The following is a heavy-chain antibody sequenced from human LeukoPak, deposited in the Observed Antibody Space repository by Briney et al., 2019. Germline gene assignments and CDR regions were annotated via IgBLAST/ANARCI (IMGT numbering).Heavy chain of an antibody. CDR3: ARGTYYYDSSGSGAFDI. CDR1: GYTSSNYY. J-gene: IGHJ3*02. Sequence: ASVKVSCEASGYTSSNYYMHWVRQAPGQGLEWMGIINPSGGSTSYEQKFQGRVTMTRDTSTSTVYMEMSSLTSEDTAVYYCARGTYYYDSSGSGAFDIWGQGTMVTVSS. V-gene: IGHV1-46*01. D-gene: IGHD3-22*01. CDR2: INPSGGST.